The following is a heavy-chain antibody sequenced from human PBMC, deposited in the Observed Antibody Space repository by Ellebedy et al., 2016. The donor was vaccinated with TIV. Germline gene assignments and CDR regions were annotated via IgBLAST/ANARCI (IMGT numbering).Heavy chain of an antibody. V-gene: IGHV3-23*01. J-gene: IGHJ6*02. Sequence: PGGSLRLSCAASGFTLTSYAMIWVRQAPGKGLEWVSTITGSGGSTYYADSVKGRFTISRDTSKNTLYLQMNSLGADDTALYYCAKYRQGNYYGVDVWGQGTTVTVSS. D-gene: IGHD3-16*02. CDR3: AKYRQGNYYGVDV. CDR2: ITGSGGST. CDR1: GFTLTSYA.